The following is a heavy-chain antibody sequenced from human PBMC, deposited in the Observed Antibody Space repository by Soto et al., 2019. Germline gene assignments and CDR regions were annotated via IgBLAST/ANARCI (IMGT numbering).Heavy chain of an antibody. CDR2: IWYDGSNK. D-gene: IGHD2-2*01. CDR3: ARSPCLLGTSCNGWFDP. V-gene: IGHV3-33*01. Sequence: VQLVESGGGVVQPGRSLRLSCASSGFTFSSYGMHWVRQAPGKGLAWVAVIWYDGSNKYYADSVKGRFTISRDNSKNTLYLQMNSLRAEDTAVYYCARSPCLLGTSCNGWFDPWGQGTLVTVSS. CDR1: GFTFSSYG. J-gene: IGHJ5*02.